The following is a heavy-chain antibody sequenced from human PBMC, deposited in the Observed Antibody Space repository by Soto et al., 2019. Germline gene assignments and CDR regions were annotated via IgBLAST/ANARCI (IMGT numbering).Heavy chain of an antibody. J-gene: IGHJ6*02. CDR3: VKDGSSGWPYYYGLDV. V-gene: IGHV3-11*01. CDR2: ITFSGNTV. D-gene: IGHD6-19*01. CDR1: GFTFSDSY. Sequence: QVQLVESGGGLVKPGGSLRLSCAASGFTFSDSYMSWIRQAPGKGLEWISYITFSGNTVYYADSLKGRFTISRDNAKNSLYLQMNRLRAEDTAVYYCVKDGSSGWPYYYGLDVWGQGTTVTVSS.